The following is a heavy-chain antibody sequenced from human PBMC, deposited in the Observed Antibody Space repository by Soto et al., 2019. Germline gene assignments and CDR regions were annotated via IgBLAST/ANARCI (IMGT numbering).Heavy chain of an antibody. CDR3: ARESGAVAQAHYYYGMDV. J-gene: IGHJ6*02. CDR1: GDSVSSNSAT. Sequence: SQTLSLTCVVSGDSVSSNSATWNWIRQSPSRGLEWLGRTYYRSKWYNDYAVSVKSRLTINPDTSKNQFSLQLNSVTPDDTAVYYCARESGAVAQAHYYYGMDVWGQGTTVTVSS. V-gene: IGHV6-1*01. D-gene: IGHD3-16*01. CDR2: TYYRSKWYN.